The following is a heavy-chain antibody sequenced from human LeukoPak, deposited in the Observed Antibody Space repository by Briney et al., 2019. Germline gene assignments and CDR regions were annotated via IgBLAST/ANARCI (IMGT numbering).Heavy chain of an antibody. J-gene: IGHJ4*02. CDR1: GFTFSSYA. D-gene: IGHD2-2*01. V-gene: IGHV3-23*01. Sequence: GGSLRLSCAASGFTFSSYAMSWVRQAPGKGLGWVSAISGSGGSTYYADSVKGRFTISRDNSKNTLYLQMNSLRAEDTAVYYCAKAGCTSTSCLKLDYWGQGTLVTVSS. CDR2: ISGSGGST. CDR3: AKAGCTSTSCLKLDY.